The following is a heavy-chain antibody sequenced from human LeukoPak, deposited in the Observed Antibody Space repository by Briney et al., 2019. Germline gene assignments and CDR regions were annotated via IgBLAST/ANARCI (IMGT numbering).Heavy chain of an antibody. CDR2: INPNSGGT. CDR1: GYSFTGYY. V-gene: IGHV1-2*04. Sequence: ASVKVSCKASGYSFTGYYMHWVRQAPGQGLEWMGWINPNSGGTNYAQKFQGWVTMTRGTSISTAYMELSRLRSDDTAVYYCARTYPLYYDILTGYWAEYYFDYWGQGTLVTVSS. CDR3: ARTYPLYYDILTGYWAEYYFDY. J-gene: IGHJ4*02. D-gene: IGHD3-9*01.